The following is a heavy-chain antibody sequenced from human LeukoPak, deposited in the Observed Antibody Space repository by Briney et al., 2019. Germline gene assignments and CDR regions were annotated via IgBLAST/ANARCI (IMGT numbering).Heavy chain of an antibody. V-gene: IGHV4-30-4*01. CDR1: GGSISSGDYY. CDR3: ARTGGTIDY. Sequence: SQTLSLTCTVSGGSISSGDYYWSWIRQPPGKGLEWIGYIYYSGSTYYNPSLKSRVTISVDTSKNQFSLKLNSVTAADTAVHNCARTGGTIDYCGQGTLVTVSS. CDR2: IYYSGST. J-gene: IGHJ4*02. D-gene: IGHD2-8*02.